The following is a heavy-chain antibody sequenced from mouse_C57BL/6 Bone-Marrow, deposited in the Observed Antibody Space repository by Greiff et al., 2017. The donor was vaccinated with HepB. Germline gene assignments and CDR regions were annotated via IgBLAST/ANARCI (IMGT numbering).Heavy chain of an antibody. CDR2: IYPRSGNT. CDR3: ARWDTTVVEDFDV. V-gene: IGHV1-81*01. J-gene: IGHJ1*03. Sequence: QVQLQQSGAELARPGASVKLSCKASGYTFTSYGISWVKQRTGQGLEWIGEIYPRSGNTYYNEKFKGKATLTADNASSTAYMELRSLTSEDSAVYFCARWDTTVVEDFDVWGTGTTVTVSS. D-gene: IGHD1-1*01. CDR1: GYTFTSYG.